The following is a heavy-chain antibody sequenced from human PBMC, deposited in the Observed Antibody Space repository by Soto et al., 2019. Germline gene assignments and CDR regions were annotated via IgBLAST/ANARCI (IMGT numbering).Heavy chain of an antibody. CDR1: GFTVSSNY. J-gene: IGHJ6*02. V-gene: IGHV3-66*01. CDR3: ESDMVRGLDV. D-gene: IGHD3-10*01. Sequence: EVQLVESGGGLVQPGGSLRLSCAASGFTVSSNYMSWVRQAPGKGLEWVSVIFSGGSTYYADSVKGRFTISRDNSKNTLYLQMNSLRSEDTAVYYCESDMVRGLDVWGQGTTVTVSS. CDR2: IFSGGST.